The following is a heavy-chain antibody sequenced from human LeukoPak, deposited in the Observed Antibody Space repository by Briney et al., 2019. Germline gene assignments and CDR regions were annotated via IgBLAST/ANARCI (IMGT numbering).Heavy chain of an antibody. CDR2: ISYSGST. CDR3: AREARRSNGYYYNF. D-gene: IGHD3-22*01. CDR1: GGSISTYY. Sequence: SETLSLTCTVSGGSISTYYWSWIRQPPGKGLQWIGDISYSGSTKYNPSLKSRVTISADTSKNQFSLKVTSVTAADTAVYYCAREARRSNGYYYNFWGEGSLVTVSS. V-gene: IGHV4-59*01. J-gene: IGHJ4*02.